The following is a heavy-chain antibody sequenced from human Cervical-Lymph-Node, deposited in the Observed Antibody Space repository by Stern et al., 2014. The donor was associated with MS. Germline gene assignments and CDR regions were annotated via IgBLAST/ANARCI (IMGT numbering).Heavy chain of an antibody. CDR1: GFTFSRYA. CDR2: LSGRGGST. J-gene: IGHJ4*02. D-gene: IGHD4-17*01. Sequence: VQLVESGGGLVQPGGSLRLSCAASGFTFSRYAMSWVRQAPGKGLAWVSALSGRGGSTYQADSAQGRFTNSRDNSKNTLYLQMNSLRAEDTAVYYCAKSTVTSLSDYWGQGTLVTVSS. V-gene: IGHV3-23*04. CDR3: AKSTVTSLSDY.